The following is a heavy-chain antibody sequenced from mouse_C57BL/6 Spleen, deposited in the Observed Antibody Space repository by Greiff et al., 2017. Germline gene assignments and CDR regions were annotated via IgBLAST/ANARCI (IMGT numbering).Heavy chain of an antibody. CDR1: GYTFTSYW. J-gene: IGHJ3*01. Sequence: VQLQQPGAELVKPGASVKLSCKASGYTFTSYWMHWVKQRPGQGLEWIGMIHPNSGSTNYNEKFKSKATLTVDKSSSTAYMQLSSLTSEDSAVYYCARTGYEYDGAWFAYWGQGTLVTVSA. V-gene: IGHV1-64*01. D-gene: IGHD2-4*01. CDR3: ARTGYEYDGAWFAY. CDR2: IHPNSGST.